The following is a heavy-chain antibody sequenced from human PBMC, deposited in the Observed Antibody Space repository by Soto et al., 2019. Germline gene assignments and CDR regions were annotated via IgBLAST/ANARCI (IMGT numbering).Heavy chain of an antibody. CDR2: ISGSGGST. V-gene: IGHV3-23*01. Sequence: EVQLLESGGGLVQPGGSLRLSCAASGFTFSSYAMSCVRQAPGKGLEWVSAISGSGGSTYYADSVKGRFTISRDNSKNTLYLQMNSLRAEDTAVYYCAKDGLRITMIVVAQFDYWGQGTLVTVSS. CDR3: AKDGLRITMIVVAQFDY. D-gene: IGHD3-22*01. J-gene: IGHJ4*02. CDR1: GFTFSSYA.